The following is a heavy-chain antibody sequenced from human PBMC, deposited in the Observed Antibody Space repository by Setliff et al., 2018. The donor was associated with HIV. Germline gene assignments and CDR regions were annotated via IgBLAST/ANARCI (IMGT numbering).Heavy chain of an antibody. CDR1: GGTFSSYG. Sequence: GASVKVSCKASGGTFSSYGITWVRQAPGQGLEWMGWISAYNGNTNYAQKLQGRVTMTTDTSTSTAYMELRSLKSDDTAVYYCASPTAIHHWGQGTLVTVSS. J-gene: IGHJ5*02. V-gene: IGHV1-18*01. CDR3: ASPTAIHH. D-gene: IGHD2-21*02. CDR2: ISAYNGNT.